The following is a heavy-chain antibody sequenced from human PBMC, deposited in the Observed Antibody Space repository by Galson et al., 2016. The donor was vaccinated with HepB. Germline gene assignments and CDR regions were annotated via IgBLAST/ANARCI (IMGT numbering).Heavy chain of an antibody. CDR2: IIYSGNT. V-gene: IGHV4-31*03. Sequence: TLSLTCSVSGDSINNGAFSWSWIRQDPGKALEWIGHIIYSGNTYYNPSLESRVKMSLDTSKNQFYLKLTSVTAADAAVYYCARERISYGSIGLDYWGQGILVTVSS. CDR3: ARERISYGSIGLDY. CDR1: GDSINNGAFS. J-gene: IGHJ4*02. D-gene: IGHD5-18*01.